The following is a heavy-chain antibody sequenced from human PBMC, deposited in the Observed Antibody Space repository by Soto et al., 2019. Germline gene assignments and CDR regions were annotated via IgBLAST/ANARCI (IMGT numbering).Heavy chain of an antibody. J-gene: IGHJ4*02. V-gene: IGHV3-74*01. Sequence: EVQLVESGGDLVQPGGSLRLSCAASGFSFSSYWMHWVRQAPGKGLVWVSRIKTDGSSTDYADSVKGRFTISRDNAKNTLYLQMNSLRAEDTAVYYCAKREGNTYGLFHWGKGTLVTVSS. D-gene: IGHD5-18*01. CDR2: IKTDGSST. CDR1: GFSFSSYW. CDR3: AKREGNTYGLFH.